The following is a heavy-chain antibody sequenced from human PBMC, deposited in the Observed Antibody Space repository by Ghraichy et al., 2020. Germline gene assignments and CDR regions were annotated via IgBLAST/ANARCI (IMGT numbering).Heavy chain of an antibody. V-gene: IGHV1-69*04. D-gene: IGHD7-27*01. J-gene: IGHJ6*02. CDR1: GGTFSSYT. Sequence: SVKVSCKASGGTFSSYTISWVRQAPGQGLEWMGRIIPILGIANYAQKFQGRVTITADKSTSTAYMELSSLRSEDTAVYYCARDLFVEGQAGDMDVWGQGTTVTVSS. CDR3: ARDLFVEGQAGDMDV. CDR2: IIPILGIA.